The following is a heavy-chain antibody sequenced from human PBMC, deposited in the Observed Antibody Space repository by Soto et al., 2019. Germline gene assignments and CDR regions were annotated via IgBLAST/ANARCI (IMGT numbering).Heavy chain of an antibody. Sequence: PGGSLRLSCAASGFTFRASAMHWVRQASGKGLEWVGRIRSKTNGYATVTVASVKGRFTISRDDSKNTAYLQMDSLQTEDTAIYYCTRDYGEKRGTDYYYYSYMDVWGKGTPVTVSS. D-gene: IGHD4-17*01. CDR2: IRSKTNGYAT. CDR3: TRDYGEKRGTDYYYYSYMDV. J-gene: IGHJ6*03. V-gene: IGHV3-73*01. CDR1: GFTFRASA.